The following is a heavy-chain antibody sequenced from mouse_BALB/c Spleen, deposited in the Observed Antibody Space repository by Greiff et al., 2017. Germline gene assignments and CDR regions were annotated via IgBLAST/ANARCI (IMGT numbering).Heavy chain of an antibody. CDR3: TRDLGRGYFDY. J-gene: IGHJ2*01. D-gene: IGHD4-1*01. CDR1: GYTFTSYY. Sequence: QVQLQQPGAELVKPGASVKLSCKASGYTFTSYYMYWVKQRPGQGLEWIEGINPSNGGTNFNEKFKSKATLTVDKSSSTAYMQLSSLTSEDSAVYYCTRDLGRGYFDYWGQGTTLTVSS. CDR2: INPSNGGT. V-gene: IGHV1S81*02.